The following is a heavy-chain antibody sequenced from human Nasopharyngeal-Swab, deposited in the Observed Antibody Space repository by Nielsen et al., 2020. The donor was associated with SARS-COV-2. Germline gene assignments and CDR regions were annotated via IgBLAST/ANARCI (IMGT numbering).Heavy chain of an antibody. CDR1: GGSISSSSYY. Sequence: GSLRLSCTVSGGSISSSSYYWGWIRQPPGKGLEWIGSIYYSGSTYYNPSLKSRVTISVETSKNQFSLKLSSVTAADTAVYYCARGGYSYGSALAWYMDVWGKGTTVTVSS. CDR3: ARGGYSYGSALAWYMDV. V-gene: IGHV4-39*07. CDR2: IYYSGST. J-gene: IGHJ6*03. D-gene: IGHD5-18*01.